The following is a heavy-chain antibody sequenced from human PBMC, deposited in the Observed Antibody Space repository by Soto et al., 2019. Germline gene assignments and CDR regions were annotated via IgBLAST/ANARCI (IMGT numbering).Heavy chain of an antibody. D-gene: IGHD3-16*01. V-gene: IGHV3-23*01. J-gene: IGHJ2*01. Sequence: EAQLLESGGGLARPGDSLKVSCVASGYIFGDYAMTWIRQAPGKGLEWVATISATGGNIEYRESLKGRFTISRDNSKKMVYLQINGLTADDTAVYYCAKVSGGLGYFDLWGRGTLVTVSS. CDR1: GYIFGDYA. CDR2: ISATGGNI. CDR3: AKVSGGLGYFDL.